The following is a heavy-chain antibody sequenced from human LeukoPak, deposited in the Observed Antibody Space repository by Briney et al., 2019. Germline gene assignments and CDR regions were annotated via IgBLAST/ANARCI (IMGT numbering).Heavy chain of an antibody. CDR2: MNPNSGNT. V-gene: IGHV1-8*01. J-gene: IGHJ6*02. Sequence: ASVKVSCKASGYTFTSYDISWVRQATGQGLEWMGWMNPNSGNTGYAQKFQGRVTMTRNTSISTAYMELSSLRSEDTAVYYCARGLHSGWYRYYYYGMDVWGQGTTVTVSS. CDR1: GYTFTSYD. CDR3: ARGLHSGWYRYYYYGMDV. D-gene: IGHD6-19*01.